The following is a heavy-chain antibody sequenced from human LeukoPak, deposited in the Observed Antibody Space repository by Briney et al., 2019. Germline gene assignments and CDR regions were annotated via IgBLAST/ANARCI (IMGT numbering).Heavy chain of an antibody. J-gene: IGHJ4*02. D-gene: IGHD3-10*02. CDR3: ARRPSSVPYVAGYYFDY. Sequence: ASVKVSCKASGYTFTSYGISWVRQAPGQGLEWMGWISAYNGNTNYAQKLQGRVTMTTDTSTSTAYMELRSLRSDDTAVYYCARRPSSVPYVAGYYFDYWGQGTLVTVSS. V-gene: IGHV1-18*01. CDR1: GYTFTSYG. CDR2: ISAYNGNT.